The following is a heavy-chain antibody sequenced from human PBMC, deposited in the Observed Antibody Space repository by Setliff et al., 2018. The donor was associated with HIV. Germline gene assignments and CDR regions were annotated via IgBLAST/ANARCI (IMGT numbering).Heavy chain of an antibody. J-gene: IGHJ4*02. CDR2: IFPGGAT. CDR3: ARPYDSLYG. V-gene: IGHV4-59*08. Sequence: SETLSLTCSVSGVSISSYYWSWIRHSPGKGLEWIGIIFPGGATNYNPSLTSRVTISVDTSKNHPFLKLTSVTAADTAIYYCARPYDSLYGWGQGVLVTVSS. D-gene: IGHD3-22*01. CDR1: GVSISSYY.